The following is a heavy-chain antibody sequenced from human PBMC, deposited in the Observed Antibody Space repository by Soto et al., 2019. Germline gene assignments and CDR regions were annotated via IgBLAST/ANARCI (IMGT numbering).Heavy chain of an antibody. D-gene: IGHD3-10*01. Sequence: QVQLQESGPGLVKPSQTLSLTCTVSGGSISSGGYSWSWIRQHPGKGLEWIGYIYSSGSTYYNPSLKSRVTISVDTSKNQFSLKLSSVTAADTAVYYCARLMVRGVIDYWGQGTLVTVSS. V-gene: IGHV4-31*03. CDR1: GGSISSGGYS. CDR3: ARLMVRGVIDY. J-gene: IGHJ4*02. CDR2: IYSSGST.